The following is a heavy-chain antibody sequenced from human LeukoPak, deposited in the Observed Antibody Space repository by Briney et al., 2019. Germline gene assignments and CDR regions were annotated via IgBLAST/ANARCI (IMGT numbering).Heavy chain of an antibody. CDR1: QFNFNKFG. CDR2: ISGNGGST. Sequence: GGSLRLSCATSQFNFNKFGMTWVRQAPGKGLEWVSSISGNGGSTQYADSVQGRFAISRDNSKNTLYLQMNSLRAEDTAVYYCAKAILRYFDKNYGMDVWGQGTTVTVSS. J-gene: IGHJ6*02. D-gene: IGHD3-9*01. V-gene: IGHV3-23*01. CDR3: AKAILRYFDKNYGMDV.